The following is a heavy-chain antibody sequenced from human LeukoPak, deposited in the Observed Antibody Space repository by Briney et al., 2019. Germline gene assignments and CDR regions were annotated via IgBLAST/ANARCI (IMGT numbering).Heavy chain of an antibody. J-gene: IGHJ4*02. V-gene: IGHV3-53*01. Sequence: GGSLRLSCAASGFTVSSNYMSWVRQAPGKGLEWVSVIYSGGSTYYADSVKGRFTISRDNSKNTLYLQMNSLRAEGTAVYYCATTVTTWGVFDYWGQGTLVTVSS. CDR1: GFTVSSNY. CDR2: IYSGGST. CDR3: ATTVTTWGVFDY. D-gene: IGHD4-17*01.